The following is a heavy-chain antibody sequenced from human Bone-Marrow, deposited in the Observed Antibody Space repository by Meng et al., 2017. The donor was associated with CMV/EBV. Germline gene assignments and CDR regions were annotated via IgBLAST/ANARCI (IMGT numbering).Heavy chain of an antibody. D-gene: IGHD2-2*01. CDR3: AKDYCSSTSCSSFQH. J-gene: IGHJ1*01. Sequence: GESLKISCAASVFTLKNYGMSWVRQAPGKGLEWVSSISGSDGTTNYADSVKGRFTNSRDNSNNTLCLQMNSLRVEDTAVYYCAKDYCSSTSCSSFQHWGQGTLVTVSS. V-gene: IGHV3-23*01. CDR1: VFTLKNYG. CDR2: ISGSDGTT.